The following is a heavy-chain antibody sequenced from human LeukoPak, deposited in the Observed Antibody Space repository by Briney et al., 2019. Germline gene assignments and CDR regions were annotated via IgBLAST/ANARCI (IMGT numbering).Heavy chain of an antibody. J-gene: IGHJ4*02. CDR3: ARVGIGYDMNGAGVDY. D-gene: IGHD3-22*01. CDR1: GYTFTCYY. Sequence: ASVKVSCKASGYTFTCYYMHWVRQAPGQGLEWRGLINPNSGGTNYSQKFQGKVTMTRERYISTDYMEVSRLRYDETDVYYCARVGIGYDMNGAGVDYWGQGTLVTVSS. V-gene: IGHV1-2*02. CDR2: INPNSGGT.